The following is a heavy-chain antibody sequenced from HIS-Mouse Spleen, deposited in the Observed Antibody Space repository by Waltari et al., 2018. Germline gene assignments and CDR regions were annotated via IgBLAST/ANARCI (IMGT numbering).Heavy chain of an antibody. CDR1: GGTFSSYA. V-gene: IGHV1-69*01. J-gene: IGHJ2*01. D-gene: IGHD1-26*01. Sequence: QVQLVQSGAEVKKPGSSVKVSCKASGGTFSSYAISWVRQAPGQGLEWMGGSIPLLGTANYAQKFKGRVTITADESTSTAYMELSSLRSEDTAVYYCARDSGSYSFWYFDLWGRGTLVTVSS. CDR3: ARDSGSYSFWYFDL. CDR2: SIPLLGTA.